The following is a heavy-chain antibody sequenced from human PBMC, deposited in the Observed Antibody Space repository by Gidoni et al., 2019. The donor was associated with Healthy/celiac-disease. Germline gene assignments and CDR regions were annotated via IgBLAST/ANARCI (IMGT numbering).Heavy chain of an antibody. CDR3: ARDFPPSGSFKSGGGDY. Sequence: QVQLVESGGGVVQPGRSLRLSCAASGFTFSSYAMHWVRQAPGKGLEWVAVISYDGSNKYYADSGKGRFTISRDNSKNTLYLQMNSLRAEDTAVYYCARDFPPSGSFKSGGGDYWGQGTLVTVSS. V-gene: IGHV3-30-3*01. D-gene: IGHD1-26*01. CDR2: ISYDGSNK. J-gene: IGHJ4*02. CDR1: GFTFSSYA.